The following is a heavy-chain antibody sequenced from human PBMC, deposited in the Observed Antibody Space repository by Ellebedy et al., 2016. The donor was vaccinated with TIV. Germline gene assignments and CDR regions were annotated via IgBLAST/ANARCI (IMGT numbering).Heavy chain of an antibody. CDR1: GFTFSDYW. J-gene: IGHJ5*02. V-gene: IGHV3-7*03. Sequence: GESLKISCAASGFTFSDYWMNWVRQAPGKGLEWVANIKKDGSEKYYVDSVKGRFTISRDNAKNSLYLQMNSLRAEDTAVYYCARGTWTRGSWGQGTLVTVSS. D-gene: IGHD3/OR15-3a*01. CDR3: ARGTWTRGS. CDR2: IKKDGSEK.